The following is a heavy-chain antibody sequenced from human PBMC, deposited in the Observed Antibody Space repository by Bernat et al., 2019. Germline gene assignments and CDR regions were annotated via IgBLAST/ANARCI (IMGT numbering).Heavy chain of an antibody. CDR1: GFTFSSYA. D-gene: IGHD5-12*01. J-gene: IGHJ4*02. CDR2: ISYDGSNK. V-gene: IGHV3-30*01. Sequence: QVQLVESGGGVVQPGRSLRLSCAASGFTFSSYALHWVRQAPGKGLEWVAVISYDGSNKYYADSGKGRFTISRDNSKNTLYLQMNSLRAEDTAVYYCALLTSSVATPVVDYWGQGTLVTVSS. CDR3: ALLTSSVATPVVDY.